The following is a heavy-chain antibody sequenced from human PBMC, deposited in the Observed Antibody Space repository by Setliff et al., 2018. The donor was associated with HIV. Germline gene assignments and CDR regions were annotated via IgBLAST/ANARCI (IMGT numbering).Heavy chain of an antibody. J-gene: IGHJ4*02. Sequence: PSETLSLTCPVSGGSISSSSYYWGWIRQPPGKGLERIVSIYYSGSTYYNPSLKSRVTISVDTSKNQFSLKLSSVTAADTALYYCARGPQRLSSSSWSLFDYWGQGTLVTVSS. CDR2: IYYSGST. CDR1: GGSISSSSYY. D-gene: IGHD6-13*01. V-gene: IGHV4-39*01. CDR3: ARGPQRLSSSSWSLFDY.